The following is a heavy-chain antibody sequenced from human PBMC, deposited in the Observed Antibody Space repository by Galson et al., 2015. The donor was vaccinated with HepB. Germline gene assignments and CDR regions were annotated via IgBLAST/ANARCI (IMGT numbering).Heavy chain of an antibody. CDR1: GFTFGDYA. V-gene: IGHV3-49*04. CDR2: IRSKAYGGTT. J-gene: IGHJ4*02. CDR3: TRAEWLVPFDY. Sequence: LRLSCAASGFTFGDYAMSWVRQAPGKGLEWVGFIRSKAYGGTTEYAASVEGRFTISRDDSKSIAYLQMNSLKTEDTAVYYCTRAEWLVPFDYWGQGTLVTVSS. D-gene: IGHD6-19*01.